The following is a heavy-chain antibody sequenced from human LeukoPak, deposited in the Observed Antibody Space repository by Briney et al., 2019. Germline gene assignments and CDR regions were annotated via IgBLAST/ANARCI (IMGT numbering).Heavy chain of an antibody. CDR1: GFTFRTSG. J-gene: IGHJ4*02. D-gene: IGHD1-26*01. CDR2: ISSSGTTI. CDR3: AKDGGTHFDH. Sequence: GGSLRHSCAASGFTFRTSGMNWVRQAPGKGLEWVSYISSSGTTISYAQSVKGRFTITRDNAQNSLTLHMNTLRADDTAVYYCAKDGGTHFDHWGQGTLVTVSS. V-gene: IGHV3-48*01.